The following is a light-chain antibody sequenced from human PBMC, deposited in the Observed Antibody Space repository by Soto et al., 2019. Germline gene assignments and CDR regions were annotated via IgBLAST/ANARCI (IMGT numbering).Light chain of an antibody. CDR2: DVT. CDR1: SSDVGYYNY. Sequence: QSALTQPRSVSGSPGQSVTISCTGSSSDVGYYNYVSWYQQYPGKAPKLMIYDVTKRPSGVPDRFSGSKSGSTASLTISGLQTEDEADYYCCSYVGGYSFVFGTGTKLTVL. J-gene: IGLJ1*01. V-gene: IGLV2-11*01. CDR3: CSYVGGYSFV.